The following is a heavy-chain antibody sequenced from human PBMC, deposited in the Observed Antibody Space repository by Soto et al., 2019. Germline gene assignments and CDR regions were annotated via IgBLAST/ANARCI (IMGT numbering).Heavy chain of an antibody. V-gene: IGHV3-23*01. D-gene: IGHD6-6*01. Sequence: TGGSLRLSCAASGFTFSSYAMSWVRQAPGKGLEWVSAISGSGGSTYYADSVKGRFTISRDNSKNTLYLQMNSLRAEDTAVYYCAKDPIAARRGYSWGQGTLVTVSS. CDR2: ISGSGGST. CDR1: GFTFSSYA. J-gene: IGHJ4*02. CDR3: AKDPIAARRGYS.